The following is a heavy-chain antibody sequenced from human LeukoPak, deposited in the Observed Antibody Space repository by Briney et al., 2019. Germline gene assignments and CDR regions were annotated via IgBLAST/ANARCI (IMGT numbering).Heavy chain of an antibody. J-gene: IGHJ3*02. D-gene: IGHD5-12*01. CDR3: ARDRLWLDAEDDAFDI. Sequence: SETLSLTRTVSGGSISSYYWSWIRQPPGKGLEWIEYIYYSGSTNYNPSLKSRVTISVDTSKNQFPLKLSSVTAADTAVYYCARDRLWLDAEDDAFDIWGQGTMVTVSS. CDR1: GGSISSYY. CDR2: IYYSGST. V-gene: IGHV4-59*01.